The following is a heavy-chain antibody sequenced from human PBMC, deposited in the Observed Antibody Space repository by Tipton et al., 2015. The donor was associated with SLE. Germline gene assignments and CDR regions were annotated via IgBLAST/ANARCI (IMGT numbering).Heavy chain of an antibody. Sequence: QVQLVQSGAEVKKPGASVEVSCQTSENTMTGNYLHWVRQAPGQGLEWIGRINPVSGGADYAPKFQGRLTMTRDTSISTAYMELRRLRSDDTAVYYCAKDADYRAVSGAYYFDSWGQGTLVTVSS. CDR2: INPVSGGA. J-gene: IGHJ4*02. CDR1: ENTMTGNY. CDR3: AKDADYRAVSGAYYFDS. D-gene: IGHD4-17*01. V-gene: IGHV1-2*06.